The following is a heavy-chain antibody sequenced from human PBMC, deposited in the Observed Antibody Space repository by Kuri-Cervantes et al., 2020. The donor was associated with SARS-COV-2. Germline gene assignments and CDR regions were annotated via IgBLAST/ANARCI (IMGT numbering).Heavy chain of an antibody. J-gene: IGHJ4*02. Sequence: SVKVSCKASGYTFTGYYMHWVRQAPGQGLEWMGRIIPILGIANYAQKFQGRVTITADKSTSTAYMELSSLRSEDTAVYYCARDDCTNGVCWIDYWGQGTLVTVSS. D-gene: IGHD2-8*01. CDR2: IIPILGIA. V-gene: IGHV1-69*04. CDR1: GYTFTGYY. CDR3: ARDDCTNGVCWIDY.